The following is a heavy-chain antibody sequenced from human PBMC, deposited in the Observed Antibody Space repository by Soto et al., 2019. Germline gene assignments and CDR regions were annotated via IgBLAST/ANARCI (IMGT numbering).Heavy chain of an antibody. J-gene: IGHJ3*02. D-gene: IGHD3-10*01. CDR2: ISSNGGST. CDR1: GFTFNSYA. Sequence: GGSLRLSCAASGFTFNSYAMHWVRQAPGKGLEYVSAISSNGGSTYYANSVKGRFTISRDNSKNTLYLQMGSLRAEDMAVYYCARGNEGPGAFDIWGQGTMVTVSS. V-gene: IGHV3-64*01. CDR3: ARGNEGPGAFDI.